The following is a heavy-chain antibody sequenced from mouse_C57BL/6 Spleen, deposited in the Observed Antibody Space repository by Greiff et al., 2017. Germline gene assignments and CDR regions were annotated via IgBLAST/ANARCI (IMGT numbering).Heavy chain of an antibody. D-gene: IGHD1-1*01. CDR3: ARDGVAAVVDY. CDR1: GYTFTRYY. J-gene: IGHJ2*01. V-gene: IGHV1-66*01. Sequence: VQLLEPGPELVKPGASVKISCKASGYTFTRYYIPWVKQRPGPGLEWIGWIYPGSGNTKYIEKFKGKATLTADTSSSTAYMQLRSLTSEDAAVYYCARDGVAAVVDYWGQGTTLTVSS. CDR2: IYPGSGNT.